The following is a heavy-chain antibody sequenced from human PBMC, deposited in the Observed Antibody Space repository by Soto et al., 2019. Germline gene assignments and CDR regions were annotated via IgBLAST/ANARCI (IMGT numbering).Heavy chain of an antibody. CDR2: IIPIFGTA. J-gene: IGHJ6*02. D-gene: IGHD2-2*01. Sequence: QVQLVQSGAEVKKPGSSVKVSCKASGGTFSSYAISWVRQAPGQGLEWMGGIIPIFGTANYAKKFQGRVTITADESTSTAYMELSSLRSEDTAVYYCAMNVGYCSSTSCWNYYYYGMDVWGQGTTVTVSS. CDR3: AMNVGYCSSTSCWNYYYYGMDV. V-gene: IGHV1-69*01. CDR1: GGTFSSYA.